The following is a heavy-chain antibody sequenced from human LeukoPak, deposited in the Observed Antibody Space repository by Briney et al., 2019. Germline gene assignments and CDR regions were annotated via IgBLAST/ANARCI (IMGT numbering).Heavy chain of an antibody. D-gene: IGHD3-9*01. Sequence: GGSLRLSCAASGFTFSDYYMSWIRQAPGKGLEWVSYISSSGSTIYYADSVKGRFTISRENAKNSLYLQMNSLRAEDTAVYYCARDQTYYDILTGYYKKYYYYYMDVWGKGTTVTVSS. V-gene: IGHV3-11*01. CDR2: ISSSGSTI. CDR3: ARDQTYYDILTGYYKKYYYYYMDV. CDR1: GFTFSDYY. J-gene: IGHJ6*03.